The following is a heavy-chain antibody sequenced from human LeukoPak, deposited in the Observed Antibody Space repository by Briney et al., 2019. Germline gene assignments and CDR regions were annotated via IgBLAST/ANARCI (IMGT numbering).Heavy chain of an antibody. D-gene: IGHD6-25*01. Sequence: SGGSLRLSCAASGLTFSSHSMNWVRQAPGKGLEWISHIRSSRSTRTTYYADSVKGRFTISRDDATNSLYLQMNSLRGEDTAVYYCASWAGTTAGFSGPFDFWGQGTLVTVSS. CDR3: ASWAGTTAGFSGPFDF. CDR2: IRSSRSTR. J-gene: IGHJ4*02. V-gene: IGHV3-48*01. CDR1: GLTFSSHS.